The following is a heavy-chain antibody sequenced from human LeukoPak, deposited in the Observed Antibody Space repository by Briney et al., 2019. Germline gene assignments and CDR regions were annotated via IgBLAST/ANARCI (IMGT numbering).Heavy chain of an antibody. V-gene: IGHV4-39*01. CDR2: IYYSGST. CDR3: ARQHLARREFDS. CDR1: GGSISSSSYY. J-gene: IGHJ4*02. Sequence: PSETLSLTCTVSGGSISSSSYYWGWIRQPPGKGLEWIGSIYYSGSTYYNPSLKSRVTISVDTSKNQFSLKLSSVTAADTAVYYCARQHLARREFDSWGQGTLVTVSS. D-gene: IGHD1-26*01.